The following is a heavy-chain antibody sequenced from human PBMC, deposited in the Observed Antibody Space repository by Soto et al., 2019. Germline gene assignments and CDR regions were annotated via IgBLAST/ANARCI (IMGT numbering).Heavy chain of an antibody. V-gene: IGHV4-59*08. Sequence: QVQLQESGPGLVKPSETLSLSCNVSGGSISSYYWSWFRQSPGKRMEWIGYVHHSWGSSYNPSLQSRVAISLDTSNSQFSLKVTSVTATDTAVYYCARQGFGPLHGLVDVWGQGTTVTVSS. D-gene: IGHD3-10*01. CDR2: VHHSWGS. CDR3: ARQGFGPLHGLVDV. J-gene: IGHJ6*02. CDR1: GGSISSYY.